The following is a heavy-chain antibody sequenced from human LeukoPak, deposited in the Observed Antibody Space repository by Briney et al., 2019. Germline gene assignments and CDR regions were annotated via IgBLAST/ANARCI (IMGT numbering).Heavy chain of an antibody. V-gene: IGHV3-72*01. CDR1: GFTFSDHY. Sequence: PGGSLRLSCAASGFTFSDHYMDWVRQAPGKGLEWVGRTRNKANSYTTEYAASVKGRFTISRDDSKNSLYLQMNSLRAEDTAVYYCAKVPAAMRGMDYWGQGTPVTVSS. D-gene: IGHD2-2*01. J-gene: IGHJ4*02. CDR2: TRNKANSYTT. CDR3: AKVPAAMRGMDY.